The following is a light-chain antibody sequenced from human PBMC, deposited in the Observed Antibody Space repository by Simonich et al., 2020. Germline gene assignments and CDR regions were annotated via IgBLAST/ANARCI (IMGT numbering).Light chain of an antibody. J-gene: IGKJ3*01. CDR2: KAS. CDR1: QSISSW. CDR3: QQYNNWPFT. Sequence: DIQMTQSPSTLSASVGNIVTTSCRASQSISSWLAWYQQKTGKAPKLLIYKASSLESVVPSRFSGIGSGTEFTLTISSMQSEDFAVYYCQQYNNWPFTFGPGTKVDIK. V-gene: IGKV1-5*03.